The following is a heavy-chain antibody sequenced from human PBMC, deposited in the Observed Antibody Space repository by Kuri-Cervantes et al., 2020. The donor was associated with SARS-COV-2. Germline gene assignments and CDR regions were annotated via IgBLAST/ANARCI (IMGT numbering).Heavy chain of an antibody. V-gene: IGHV3-23*01. J-gene: IGHJ4*02. CDR2: ISGSGGST. D-gene: IGHD4-17*01. CDR1: GFTFSSYS. Sequence: GGSLRLSCAASGFTFSSYSMNWVRQAPGKGLEWVSAISGSGGSTYYAYSVKGRFTISRDNSKNTLYLQMNSLRAEDTAVYYCAKDRPLYGDYGFDYWGQGTLVTVSS. CDR3: AKDRPLYGDYGFDY.